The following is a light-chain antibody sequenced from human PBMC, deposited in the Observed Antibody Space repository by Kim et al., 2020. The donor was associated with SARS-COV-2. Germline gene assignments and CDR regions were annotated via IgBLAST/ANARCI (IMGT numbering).Light chain of an antibody. J-gene: IGLJ2*01. Sequence: ALGQTVRITCPGDSLRSYYASWYQQKPGQAPVLVIYGKNNRPSGIPDRFSGSSSGNTASLTITGAQAEDEADYYCNPRDSSGNHVVFGGGTQLTVL. CDR2: GKN. V-gene: IGLV3-19*01. CDR1: SLRSYY. CDR3: NPRDSSGNHVV.